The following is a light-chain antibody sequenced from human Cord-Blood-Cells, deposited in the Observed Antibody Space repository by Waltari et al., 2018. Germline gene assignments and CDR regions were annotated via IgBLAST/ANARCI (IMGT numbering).Light chain of an antibody. J-gene: IGKJ2*01. Sequence: DIQMTQSPSSLSASVGDRVTITCQASQDISNYLNWYQQKPGKAPKLLIYDASNLETGVPSRVSGSGSGTDFTFTISRLQPEDIATYYCQQYDNLPYTFGQGTKLEIK. CDR1: QDISNY. CDR3: QQYDNLPYT. V-gene: IGKV1-33*01. CDR2: DAS.